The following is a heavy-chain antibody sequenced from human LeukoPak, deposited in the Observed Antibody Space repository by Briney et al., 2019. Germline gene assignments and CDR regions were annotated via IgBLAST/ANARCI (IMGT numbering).Heavy chain of an antibody. Sequence: PGGSLRLSCAASGFTFSSYAMSWVRQAPGKGLEWVSVISGSGGSTYYADSVKGRFTISRDNSKNTLYLQMNSLRAEDTAVYYCARDSEREYYYGMDVWGQGTTVTVSS. D-gene: IGHD6-25*01. CDR1: GFTFSSYA. J-gene: IGHJ6*02. CDR2: ISGSGGST. V-gene: IGHV3-23*01. CDR3: ARDSEREYYYGMDV.